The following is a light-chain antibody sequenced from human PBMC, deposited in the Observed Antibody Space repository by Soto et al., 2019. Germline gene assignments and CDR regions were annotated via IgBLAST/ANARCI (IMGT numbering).Light chain of an antibody. J-gene: IGKJ1*01. V-gene: IGKV1-5*01. Sequence: DIQMTQAPSTLYASVGERVTITCRASQSVKGSLAWYQQQPGKAPKLLVYDVSNLESGVPSGFSAFGSGTEFTPSISRLQPDDFGTYFCQQFYMGWTFGQG. CDR1: QSVKGS. CDR2: DVS. CDR3: QQFYMGWT.